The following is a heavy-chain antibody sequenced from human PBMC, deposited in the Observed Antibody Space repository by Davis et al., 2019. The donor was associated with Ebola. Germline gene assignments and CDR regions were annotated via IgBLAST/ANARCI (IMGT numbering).Heavy chain of an antibody. D-gene: IGHD2-15*01. J-gene: IGHJ5*02. CDR2: IYPVDSDT. Sequence: GESLKISCKGSGYSFPTSWIAWVRQIPGKGLEWMGIIYPVDSDTRYSPSFQGQVTISADKSISTAYLQWSSLKASDTAMFYCARLGYCSGGSCTNWFEPWGQGTLVTVSS. CDR1: GYSFPTSW. V-gene: IGHV5-51*01. CDR3: ARLGYCSGGSCTNWFEP.